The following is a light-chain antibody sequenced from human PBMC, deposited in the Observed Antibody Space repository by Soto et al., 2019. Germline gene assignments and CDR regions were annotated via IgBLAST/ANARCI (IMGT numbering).Light chain of an antibody. Sequence: DIVMTQSPDSLALSLGERATVNCKSSQSVLYSSNNKNYVAWYQQKPGQPPKLLLYWASTRESGVPDRFSGSGSGTDFTLTISSLQAEDVAVYYCQQYYTTPFTFGQGTEMEIK. J-gene: IGKJ2*01. CDR1: QSVLYSSNNKNY. CDR2: WAS. CDR3: QQYYTTPFT. V-gene: IGKV4-1*01.